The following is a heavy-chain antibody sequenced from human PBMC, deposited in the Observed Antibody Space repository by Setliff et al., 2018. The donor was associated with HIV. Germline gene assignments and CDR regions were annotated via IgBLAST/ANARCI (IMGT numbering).Heavy chain of an antibody. J-gene: IGHJ6*02. CDR1: GDSITNGAYH. D-gene: IGHD3-22*01. CDR2: VSYSGST. CDR3: ARNPHYFDRSGSLTGYGMDV. Sequence: SETLSLTCSVSGDSITNGAYHWGWIRQAPGKGLEWIGSVSYSGSTFYNPSLKTRVTISLDTSKNHFSLKLSSVTAADTAVYYCARNPHYFDRSGSLTGYGMDVWGQGTAVTVSS. V-gene: IGHV4-39*02.